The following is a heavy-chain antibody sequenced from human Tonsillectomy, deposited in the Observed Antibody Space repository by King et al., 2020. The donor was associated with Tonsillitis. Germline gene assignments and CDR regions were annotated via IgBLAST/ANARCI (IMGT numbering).Heavy chain of an antibody. D-gene: IGHD6-13*01. J-gene: IGHJ6*03. Sequence: VQLVESGGGVVQPGRSLRLSCAASGFTFSSYGMHWVRQAPGKGLEWVAVIWHDGSIKYYADSVKGRFTISRDNSKNTLYLQMNSLRAEDTAVYYCASSAGTFSYYYYMDVWGIGTTVTVSS. CDR2: IWHDGSIK. CDR3: ASSAGTFSYYYYMDV. V-gene: IGHV3-33*08. CDR1: GFTFSSYG.